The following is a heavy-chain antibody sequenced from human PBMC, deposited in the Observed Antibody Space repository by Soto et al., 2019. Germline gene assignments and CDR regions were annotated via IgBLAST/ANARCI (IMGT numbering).Heavy chain of an antibody. D-gene: IGHD6-13*01. V-gene: IGHV3-7*01. CDR1: GFTFSSYW. J-gene: IGHJ3*02. CDR3: HSSHDAFDI. CDR2: IKQDGSEK. Sequence: GESLKISCAASGFTFSSYWMSWVRQAPGKGLEWVANIKQDGSEKYYVDSVKGRFTISRDNAKNSLYLQMNSLRAEDTAVYYCHSSHDAFDIWGQGTMVTVSS.